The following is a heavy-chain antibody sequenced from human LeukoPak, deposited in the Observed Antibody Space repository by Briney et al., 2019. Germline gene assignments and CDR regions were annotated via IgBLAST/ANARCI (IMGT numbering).Heavy chain of an antibody. Sequence: SETLSLTCAVYGGSFSGYYWSWIRQPPGKGLGWIGEINHSGSTNYNPSLKSRVTISVDTSKNQFSLKLSSVTAADTAVYYCARDMVRGVHFDYWGQGTLVTVSS. CDR2: INHSGST. CDR1: GGSFSGYY. J-gene: IGHJ4*02. CDR3: ARDMVRGVHFDY. V-gene: IGHV4-34*01. D-gene: IGHD3-10*01.